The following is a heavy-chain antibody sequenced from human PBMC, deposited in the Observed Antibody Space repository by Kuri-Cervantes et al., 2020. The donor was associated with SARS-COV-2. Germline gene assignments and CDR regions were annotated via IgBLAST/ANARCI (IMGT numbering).Heavy chain of an antibody. CDR3: AKMGDNYIKGDYGSEV. CDR1: AFTFSSYA. CDR2: ISYDGSNK. D-gene: IGHD3-16*01. Sequence: GESLKISCAASAFTFSSYAMHWVRQAPGKELEWVAIISYDGSNKYYADSVKGRFTISRDNSKNTLYLQMNSLRAEDTAVYYCAKMGDNYIKGDYGSEVWGQGITVTVSS. V-gene: IGHV3-30-3*02. J-gene: IGHJ6*02.